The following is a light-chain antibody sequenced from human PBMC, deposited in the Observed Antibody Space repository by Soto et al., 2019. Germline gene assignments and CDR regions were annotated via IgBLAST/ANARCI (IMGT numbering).Light chain of an antibody. CDR3: TSYSSTSAWL. CDR1: SSDVGGYNY. CDR2: EVR. J-gene: IGLJ3*02. V-gene: IGLV2-14*01. Sequence: QSVLTQPASVSGSPGQSVTISCTGTSSDVGGYNYVSWYQQYPGKAPKLMIYEVRERPSGVSSRFSGSKSGNTASLTISGLQSGDEADYYCTSYSSTSAWLFGGGTKLTVL.